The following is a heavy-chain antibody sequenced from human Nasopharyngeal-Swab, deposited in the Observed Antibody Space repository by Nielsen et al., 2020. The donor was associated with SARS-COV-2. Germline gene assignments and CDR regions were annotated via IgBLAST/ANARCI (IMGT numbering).Heavy chain of an antibody. CDR1: GFSFNNYG. CDR3: ARGPHLGVRGVSWFDP. Sequence: GGSLRLSCTASGFSFNNYGMHWVRQAPGKGLEWVAIISYEGSIKHYADYVEGRFTISRDASKNTLYLQMNSLRPEDTAVYYCARGPHLGVRGVSWFDPWGQGTLVTVSS. J-gene: IGHJ5*02. CDR2: ISYEGSIK. V-gene: IGHV3-30*03. D-gene: IGHD3-10*01.